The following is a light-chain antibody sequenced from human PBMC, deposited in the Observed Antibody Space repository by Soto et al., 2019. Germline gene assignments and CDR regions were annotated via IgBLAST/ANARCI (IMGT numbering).Light chain of an antibody. J-gene: IGKJ1*01. CDR1: QSVSSN. CDR3: QHYNKWPPT. Sequence: EIVMTQSPATLSVSPGERATLSCRASQSVSSNLAWYQQKPGQAPRLLIYGASTRATGIPARFSASGSGTEFPLTISSLQSEDFAVYYCQHYNKWPPTFGQGTKVEIK. V-gene: IGKV3-15*01. CDR2: GAS.